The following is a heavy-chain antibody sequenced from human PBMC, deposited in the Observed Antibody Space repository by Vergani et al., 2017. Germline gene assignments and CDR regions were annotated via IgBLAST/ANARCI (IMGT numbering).Heavy chain of an antibody. V-gene: IGHV3-30*03. CDR3: ARDGENGRYFDWLFEVGAFDI. D-gene: IGHD3-9*01. J-gene: IGHJ3*02. CDR2: ISYDGSNK. CDR1: GFTFSSYG. Sequence: QVQLVESGGGVVQPGRSLRLSCAASGFTFSSYGMHWVRQAPGKGLEWVAVISYDGSNKYYADSVKGRFTISRDNSKTTLYLQMNSLRAEDTAVYYCARDGENGRYFDWLFEVGAFDIWGQGTMVTVSS.